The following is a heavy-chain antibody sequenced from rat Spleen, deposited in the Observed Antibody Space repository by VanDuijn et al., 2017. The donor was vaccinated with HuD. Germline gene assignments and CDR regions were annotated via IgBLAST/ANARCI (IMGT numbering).Heavy chain of an antibody. CDR3: ARHAGYYSGDYIMDA. V-gene: IGHV5-25*01. CDR1: GFTFSNYY. CDR2: ISTDAVST. Sequence: EVRLVESGGGLVQPGRPMKLSCAASGFTFSNYYMAWVPQAPTKGLEWVAYISTDAVSTYYLDSVKGRFTISRDNAKITLFLQMDSLRSEDTATYYCARHAGYYSGDYIMDAWGQGASVTVSS. J-gene: IGHJ4*01. D-gene: IGHD1-1*01.